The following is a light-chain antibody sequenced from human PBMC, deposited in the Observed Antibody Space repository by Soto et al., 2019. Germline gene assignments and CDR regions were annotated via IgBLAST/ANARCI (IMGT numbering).Light chain of an antibody. Sequence: QSVLTQPPSASGTPGQRVTISCSGSSSNIGSNPVNWYQQLPGTAPKLLIHSNNQRPSGVPDRFSGSKSGTSASLAISGLQFEDEADYYCAAWAWDDSLNGPVFGGGTKLTVL. CDR2: SNN. V-gene: IGLV1-44*01. CDR1: SSNIGSNP. CDR3: AAWAWDDSLNGPV. J-gene: IGLJ2*01.